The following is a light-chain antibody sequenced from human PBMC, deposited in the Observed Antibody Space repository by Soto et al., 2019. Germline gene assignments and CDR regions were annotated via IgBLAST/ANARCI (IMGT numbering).Light chain of an antibody. CDR1: SSDVGGYNY. V-gene: IGLV2-14*01. CDR2: EVS. Sequence: QSVLTQPASVSGSPGQSITISCTGTSSDVGGYNYVSWYQQQSGKAPKLMIHEVSNRPSGVSNRFSGSKSGNTASLTISGLQAEDEADYYCSSYTSSRAYVFGIGTKV. J-gene: IGLJ1*01. CDR3: SSYTSSRAYV.